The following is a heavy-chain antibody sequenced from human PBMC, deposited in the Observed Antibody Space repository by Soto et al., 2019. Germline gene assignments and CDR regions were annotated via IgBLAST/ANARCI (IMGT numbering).Heavy chain of an antibody. J-gene: IGHJ1*01. CDR3: AKDLYYYDSSGYYYAEYFQH. CDR1: GFTFSSYG. Sequence: GGSLRLSCAASGFTFSSYGMHWVRQAPGKGLEWVAVLSYDGSNKYYADSVKGRFTISRDNSKNTLYLQMNSLRAEDTAVYYCAKDLYYYDSSGYYYAEYFQHWGQGTLVTVSS. D-gene: IGHD3-22*01. CDR2: LSYDGSNK. V-gene: IGHV3-30*18.